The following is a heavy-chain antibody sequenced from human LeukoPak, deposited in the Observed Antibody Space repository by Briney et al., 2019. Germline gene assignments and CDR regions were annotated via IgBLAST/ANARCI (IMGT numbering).Heavy chain of an antibody. CDR3: ARASYTTTWHHLGS. D-gene: IGHD3-16*01. V-gene: IGHV3-30*02. J-gene: IGHJ4*02. CDR1: GFTFSSYG. CDR2: IRYDGSNK. Sequence: GGSLRLSCAASGFTFSSYGMHWVRQAPGKGLEWVAFIRYDGSNKYYADSVKGRFTVSRDNSKNTLYLQMGSLTIDDMAVYYCARASYTTTWHHLGSWGQGTLVTVSS.